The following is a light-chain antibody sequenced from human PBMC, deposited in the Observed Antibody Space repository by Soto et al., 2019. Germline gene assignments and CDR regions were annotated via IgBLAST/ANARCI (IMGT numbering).Light chain of an antibody. J-gene: IGKJ1*01. Sequence: DIQMTQTPATLSAFAGDRVTVTCRASQSVSSWVAWYQEKPGRGPKLLIYDASTWQSGVPSRFIGSGSGTEFTLNITSLQPDDFATYYCQHYNTYSPGTFGQGTRVEVK. V-gene: IGKV1-5*01. CDR3: QHYNTYSPGT. CDR2: DAS. CDR1: QSVSSW.